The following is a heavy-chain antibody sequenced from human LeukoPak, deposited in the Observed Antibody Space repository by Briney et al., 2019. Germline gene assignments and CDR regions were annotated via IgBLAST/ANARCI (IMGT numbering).Heavy chain of an antibody. Sequence: GGSLRLSCAASGFTFDDYAMHWVRQAPGKGLEWVSGISWNSGSIGYADSVKGRFTISRDNAKNSLYLQMNSLRAEDTALYYCAKGYYYDSSGTNDAFDIWGQGTMVTVSS. CDR1: GFTFDDYA. V-gene: IGHV3-9*01. D-gene: IGHD3-22*01. CDR2: ISWNSGSI. CDR3: AKGYYYDSSGTNDAFDI. J-gene: IGHJ3*02.